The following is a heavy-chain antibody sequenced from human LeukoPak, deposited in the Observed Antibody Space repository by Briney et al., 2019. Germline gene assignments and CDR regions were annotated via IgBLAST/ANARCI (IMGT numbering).Heavy chain of an antibody. V-gene: IGHV1-69*13. CDR2: IIPIFGTA. Sequence: SVKVPCKASGGTFSSYAISWVRQAPGQGLEWMGGIIPIFGTANYAQKFQGRVTITADESTSTAYMELSSLRSEDTAVYYCARGSYDYVWGSYRYPRTHYFDYWGQGTLVTVSS. J-gene: IGHJ4*02. CDR1: GGTFSSYA. CDR3: ARGSYDYVWGSYRYPRTHYFDY. D-gene: IGHD3-16*02.